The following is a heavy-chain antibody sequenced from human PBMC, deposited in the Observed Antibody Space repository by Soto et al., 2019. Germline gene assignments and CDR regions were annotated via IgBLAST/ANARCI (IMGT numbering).Heavy chain of an antibody. CDR1: GFTFSSYS. V-gene: IGHV3-21*01. J-gene: IGHJ4*02. D-gene: IGHD6-6*01. CDR2: ISSSSSYI. CDR3: ARAGYSSSSGLDY. Sequence: LRLSCAASGFTFSSYSMNWVRQAPGKGLEWVSSISSSSSYIYYADSVKGRFTISRDNAKNSLYLQMNSLRAEDTAVYYCARAGYSSSSGLDYWGQGTLVTVSS.